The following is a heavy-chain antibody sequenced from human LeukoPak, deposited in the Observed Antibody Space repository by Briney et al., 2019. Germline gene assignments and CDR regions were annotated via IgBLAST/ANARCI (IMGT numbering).Heavy chain of an antibody. V-gene: IGHV1-2*02. J-gene: IGHJ5*02. CDR2: INRNSGGT. D-gene: IGHD4-23*01. CDR3: ARDNSVEDTAWWFDP. Sequence: GASVKVSCKASGYTFTGYYMHWVRQAPGQGLEWMGWINRNSGGTNYAQKFQGRVTMTRDTSISTAYMELSRLRSEDTAVYYCARDNSVEDTAWWFDPWGQGTLVTVSS. CDR1: GYTFTGYY.